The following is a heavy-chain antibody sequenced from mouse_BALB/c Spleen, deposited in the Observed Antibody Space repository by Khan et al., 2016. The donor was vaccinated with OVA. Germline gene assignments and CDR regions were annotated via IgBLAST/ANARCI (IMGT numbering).Heavy chain of an antibody. CDR2: VSTGGSYT. J-gene: IGHJ3*01. D-gene: IGHD1-1*01. V-gene: IGHV5-6*01. CDR1: GFTFSTYG. CDR3: TRLAYYYGSEGFAY. Sequence: EVQLVESGGDLVKPGGSLKLSCAASGFTFSTYGMSWVRQTPDRRLEWVATVSTGGSYTYYPDSVQGRFTISRDNAKNTLYLQMNSLKSDDTAIFYCTRLAYYYGSEGFAYWGQGTLVTVSA.